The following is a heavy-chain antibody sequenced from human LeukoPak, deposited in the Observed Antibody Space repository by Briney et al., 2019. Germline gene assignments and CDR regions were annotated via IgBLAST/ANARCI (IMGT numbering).Heavy chain of an antibody. CDR2: IRYDGNKR. CDR3: AKDNEGLDTGAHFDY. Sequence: GGSLRLSCAASGFTFMKYGMHWVRQAPGKGLEWVSFIRYDGNKRYYPDSVKGRFTISRDNSKNTLYLQMNSLRVEDTAVYYCAKDNEGLDTGAHFDYWGQGTLVTVSS. V-gene: IGHV3-30*02. J-gene: IGHJ4*02. D-gene: IGHD2-8*02. CDR1: GFTFMKYG.